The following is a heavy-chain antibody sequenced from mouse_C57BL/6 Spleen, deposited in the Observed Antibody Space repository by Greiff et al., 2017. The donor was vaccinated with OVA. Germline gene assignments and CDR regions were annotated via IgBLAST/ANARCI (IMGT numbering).Heavy chain of an antibody. V-gene: IGHV1-22*01. Sequence: EVQLQQSGPELVKPGASVKMSCKASGYTFTDYNMHWVKQSHGKSLEWIGYINPNNGGTSYNQKFKGKATLTVNKSSSTAYMELRSLTSEDSAVYYCARGYDYDWGYYAMDYWGQGTSVTVSS. CDR3: ARGYDYDWGYYAMDY. J-gene: IGHJ4*01. CDR2: INPNNGGT. CDR1: GYTFTDYN. D-gene: IGHD2-4*01.